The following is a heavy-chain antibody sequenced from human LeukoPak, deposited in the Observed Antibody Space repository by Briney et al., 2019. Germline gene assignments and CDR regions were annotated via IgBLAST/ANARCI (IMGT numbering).Heavy chain of an antibody. CDR2: IKQDGSEK. J-gene: IGHJ5*02. V-gene: IGHV3-7*01. Sequence: PGGSLRISCAASGFTFSSYWMSWVRQAPGKGLEWVANIKQDGSEKYYVDSVKCRFTISRDNAKNSLYLQMNSLRAEDTAVYYCARAIHYSSSNNWFDPWGQGTLVTVSS. CDR3: ARAIHYSSSNNWFDP. D-gene: IGHD6-6*01. CDR1: GFTFSSYW.